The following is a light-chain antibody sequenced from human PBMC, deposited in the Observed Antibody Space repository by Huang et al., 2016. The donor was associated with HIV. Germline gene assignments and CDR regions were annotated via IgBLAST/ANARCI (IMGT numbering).Light chain of an antibody. V-gene: IGKV3-15*01. J-gene: IGKJ5*01. CDR3: QQYKSWFT. CDR1: QSVDDN. CDR2: GAS. Sequence: EIVMTQSPATLSVSPGKRVTLACRASQSVDDNLAWYQQKPGQAPRLRVYGASTRATGVPVRFSGSGSGTEFTLTITSLQSEDSASYYCQQYKSWFTFGQGTRLEIK.